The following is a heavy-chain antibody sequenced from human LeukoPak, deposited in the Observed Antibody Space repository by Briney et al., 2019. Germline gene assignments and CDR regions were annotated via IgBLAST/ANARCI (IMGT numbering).Heavy chain of an antibody. Sequence: PGRSLRLSCAASGFTFSSYGMHWVRQAPGKGLEWVAVIWYDGRNKFYADSLKGRFTISRDNSKNTLYLQMNSLRAEYTAVYYCARVNRGDAFDIWGQGTLVTVSS. CDR1: GFTFSSYG. CDR3: ARVNRGDAFDI. J-gene: IGHJ3*02. CDR2: IWYDGRNK. V-gene: IGHV3-33*01. D-gene: IGHD3-16*02.